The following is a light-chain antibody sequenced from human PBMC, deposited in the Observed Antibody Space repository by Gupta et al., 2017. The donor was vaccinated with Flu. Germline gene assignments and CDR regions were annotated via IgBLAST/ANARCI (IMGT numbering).Light chain of an antibody. J-gene: IGLJ1*01. CDR2: DVT. CDR3: SSSTSIPTLI. Sequence: QSALTQPASISGSPGQTITISCLATANDVGGSKYVSWYPQHADQAPRLIIYDVTKRPSEISDRVSASKSGNTASLTISGLRPEDEADYYCSSSTSIPTLIFGTGSKVTVL. V-gene: IGLV2-14*03. CDR1: ANDVGGSKY.